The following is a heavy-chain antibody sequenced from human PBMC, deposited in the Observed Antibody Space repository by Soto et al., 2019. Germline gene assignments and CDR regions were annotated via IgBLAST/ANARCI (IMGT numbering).Heavy chain of an antibody. CDR2: ISAYNNHT. CDR3: VVCGIDCYESVHAVDM. V-gene: IGHV1-18*01. D-gene: IGHD2-21*01. J-gene: IGHJ3*02. Sequence: QVPLVQSGAELRKPGASVKVSCKTSGYTSSNYDVSWVRQAPGQGREWMGRISAYNNHTNYARNFQGRVTLTTDTSTSTAYMDLRSLSSADTAVYYCVVCGIDCYESVHAVDMWGQGTLVTVSS. CDR1: GYTSSNYD.